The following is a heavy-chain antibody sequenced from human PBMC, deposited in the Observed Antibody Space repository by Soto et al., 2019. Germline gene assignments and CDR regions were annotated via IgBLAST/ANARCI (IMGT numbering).Heavy chain of an antibody. CDR2: INTHNGNT. V-gene: IGHV1-18*01. J-gene: IGHJ6*02. CDR1: GYTFTTYG. CDR3: TREGSAPYYYYGMDA. D-gene: IGHD3-10*01. Sequence: ASVKVSCKASGYTFTTYGISWVRQAPGQGLEWMGWINTHNGNTNYAQNLQGRVIMTADTSTSTAYMELRSLRSDDTAIYYCTREGSAPYYYYGMDAWGQGTTVTVSS.